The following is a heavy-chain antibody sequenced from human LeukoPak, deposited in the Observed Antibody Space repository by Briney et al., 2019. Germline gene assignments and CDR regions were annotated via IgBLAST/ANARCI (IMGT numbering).Heavy chain of an antibody. CDR1: GFTFSSYS. V-gene: IGHV3-21*01. CDR2: ISSSSSYI. CDR3: ASLDYGDYDDY. Sequence: GGSLRLSCAASGFTFSSYSMNWVRQAPGKGLEGVSSISSSSSYIYYADSVKGRFTISRDNAKNSLYLQMNSLRAEDTAVYYCASLDYGDYDDYWGQGTLVTVSS. D-gene: IGHD4-17*01. J-gene: IGHJ4*02.